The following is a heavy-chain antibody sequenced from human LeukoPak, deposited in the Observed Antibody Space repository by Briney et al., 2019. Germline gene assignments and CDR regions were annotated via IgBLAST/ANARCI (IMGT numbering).Heavy chain of an antibody. J-gene: IGHJ4*02. V-gene: IGHV3-7*01. CDR3: ARGGAPDN. Sequence: GGSLTLSCAASGFNFSSYWMSWVRQAPGKGLEWVANINQDGGKKYYVDSVRGRSAISRDNAENSVYLQMNSLRAEDTALYYCARGGAPDNWGQGTLVTVSS. CDR1: GFNFSSYW. CDR2: INQDGGKK. D-gene: IGHD1-26*01.